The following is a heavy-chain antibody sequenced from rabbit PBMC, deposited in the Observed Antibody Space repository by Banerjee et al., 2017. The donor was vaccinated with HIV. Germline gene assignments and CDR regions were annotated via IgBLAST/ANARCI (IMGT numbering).Heavy chain of an antibody. D-gene: IGHD8-1*01. CDR3: AREGDGGSSL. CDR2: IWTDSGGPT. J-gene: IGHJ4*01. Sequence: QEQLEESGGDLVKPEGSLTLTCTASGFSFNNNYVMCWVRQAPGKGLEWIACIWTDSGGPTYYASWAKGRFTIAKTSSTTVTLQMTSLTAADTATYFCAREGDGGSSLGGPGTLVTVS. CDR1: GFSFNNNYV. V-gene: IGHV1S45*01.